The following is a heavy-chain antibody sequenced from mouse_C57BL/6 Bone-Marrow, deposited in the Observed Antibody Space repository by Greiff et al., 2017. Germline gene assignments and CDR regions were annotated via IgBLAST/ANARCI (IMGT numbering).Heavy chain of an antibody. CDR1: GFNIKDYY. CDR2: IDPEDGDT. J-gene: IGHJ4*01. D-gene: IGHD3-3*01. V-gene: IGHV14-1*01. CDR3: TTPFPGHARDY. Sequence: VQLQQSGAELVRPGASVKMSCTASGFNIKDYYMHWVKQRPEQGLEWIGRIDPEDGDTEYAPKFQGKATMNADTSSNPAYLHLSSLTSEDTAVYYFTTPFPGHARDYWGQGTSVTVSS.